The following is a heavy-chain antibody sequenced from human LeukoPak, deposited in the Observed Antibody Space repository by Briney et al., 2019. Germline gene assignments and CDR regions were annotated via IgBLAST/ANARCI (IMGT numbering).Heavy chain of an antibody. CDR3: ARGLGCSSTSCYPNWFDP. J-gene: IGHJ5*02. CDR1: GYTFTGYY. V-gene: IGHV1-2*02. Sequence: ASVKVSCKASGYTFTGYYMHWVRQAPGQGLEWMGWINPNSGGTNYEQKFQGRVTMTRDTSISTAYMELSRLRSDDTAVYYCARGLGCSSTSCYPNWFDPWGQGTLVTVSS. D-gene: IGHD2-2*01. CDR2: INPNSGGT.